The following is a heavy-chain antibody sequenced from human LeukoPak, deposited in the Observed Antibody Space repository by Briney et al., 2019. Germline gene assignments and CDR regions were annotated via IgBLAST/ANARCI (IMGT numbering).Heavy chain of an antibody. J-gene: IGHJ5*02. V-gene: IGHV4-4*07. CDR2: VYTSGTT. Sequence: SETLSLTCTVSGGSISGYYWSWFRQPAGKGLEWIGRVYTSGTTNYNPSLKSRVTMSIDTSKNQFSLKLTSVTDADTAVYYCARGFGHPWGQGTLVTVSS. CDR1: GGSISGYY. D-gene: IGHD3-10*01. CDR3: ARGFGHP.